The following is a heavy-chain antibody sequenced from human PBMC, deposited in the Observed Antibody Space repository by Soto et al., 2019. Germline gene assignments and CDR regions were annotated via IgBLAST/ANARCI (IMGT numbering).Heavy chain of an antibody. J-gene: IGHJ5*02. V-gene: IGHV4-31*03. CDR1: GGSISSGGYY. CDR3: ARVGGINWFDP. CDR2: IYYSGST. D-gene: IGHD1-20*01. Sequence: QVQLQESGPGLVKPSQTLSLTCTVSGGSISSGGYYWSWIRQHPGKGLEWIGYIYYSGSTYYNPSLQSRVIISVDTSKNQCSLKLSSVTAADTAVYYCARVGGINWFDPWGQGTLVTVSS.